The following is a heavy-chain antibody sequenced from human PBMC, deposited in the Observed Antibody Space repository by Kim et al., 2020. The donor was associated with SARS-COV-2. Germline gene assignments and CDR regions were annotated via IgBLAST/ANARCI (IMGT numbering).Heavy chain of an antibody. D-gene: IGHD3-3*01. J-gene: IGHJ4*01. CDR1: GFTFSAYA. Sequence: GGSLRLSCSASGFTFSAYAMHWVRQAPGKGLEYVSCIASDGATTYYTDSMRGRFSISRDNSRNTLYLHMSNLRAEDTALYYCVKDRTGKIFGVISTLDYWGHGTLVTVSS. V-gene: IGHV3-64D*09. CDR3: VKDRTGKIFGVISTLDY. CDR2: IASDGATT.